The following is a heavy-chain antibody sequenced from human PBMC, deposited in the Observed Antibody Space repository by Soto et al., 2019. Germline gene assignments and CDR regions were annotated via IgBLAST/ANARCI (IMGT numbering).Heavy chain of an antibody. D-gene: IGHD3-10*01. CDR2: MNPNSGNT. V-gene: IGHV1-8*01. J-gene: IGHJ6*02. CDR3: ARGTEITMVRGVIIGYYYYGMDV. CDR1: GYTFTSYG. Sequence: ASVKVSCKASGYTFTSYGINWVRQATGQGLEWMGWMNPNSGNTGYAQKFQGRVTMTRNTSISTAYMELSSLRSEDTAVYYCARGTEITMVRGVIIGYYYYGMDVWGQGTTVTVYS.